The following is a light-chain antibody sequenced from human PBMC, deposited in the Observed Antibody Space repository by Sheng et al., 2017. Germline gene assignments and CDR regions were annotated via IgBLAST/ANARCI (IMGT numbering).Light chain of an antibody. J-gene: IGKJ2*03. CDR1: QSISSIY. CDR3: QQYGSSPPYS. V-gene: IGKV3-20*01. Sequence: EILLTQSPGTLSLSPGERATFSCRTSQSISSIYLAWYQQKPGQAPRLLIYGASSRATGIPDRFSGSGSGTDFTLTISRLEPEDFAVYYCQQYGSSPPYSFGQGTKLEIK. CDR2: GAS.